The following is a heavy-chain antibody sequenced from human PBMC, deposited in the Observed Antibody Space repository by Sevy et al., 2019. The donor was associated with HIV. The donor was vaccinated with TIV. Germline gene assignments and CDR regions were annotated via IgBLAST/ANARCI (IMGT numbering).Heavy chain of an antibody. Sequence: GGSLRLSCAASRFTFSSYGMHWVRQAPGKGLEWVAVIWYDGSNKYYADSVKGRFTISRDNSKNTLYLQMNSLRAEDTAVYYCARDKLPPVMVTMVRGALSYYFDYWGQGTLVTVSS. CDR1: RFTFSSYG. J-gene: IGHJ4*02. CDR2: IWYDGSNK. V-gene: IGHV3-33*01. CDR3: ARDKLPPVMVTMVRGALSYYFDY. D-gene: IGHD3-10*01.